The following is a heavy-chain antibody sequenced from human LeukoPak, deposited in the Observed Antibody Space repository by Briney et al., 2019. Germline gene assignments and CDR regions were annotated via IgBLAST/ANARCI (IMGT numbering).Heavy chain of an antibody. V-gene: IGHV4-30-2*01. CDR2: IYHSGST. J-gene: IGHJ5*02. CDR1: GGSISSGGYS. CDR3: ARDMRYCSSTSCTNWFDP. D-gene: IGHD2-2*01. Sequence: PSETLSLTCAVSGGSISSGGYSWSWIRQPPGKGLEWIGYIYHSGSTYYNPSLKSRVTISVDRSKNQFSLKLSSVTAADTAVYYCARDMRYCSSTSCTNWFDPWGQGTLVTVSS.